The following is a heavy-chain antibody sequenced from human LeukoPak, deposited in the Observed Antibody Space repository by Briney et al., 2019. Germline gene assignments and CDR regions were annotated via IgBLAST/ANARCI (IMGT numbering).Heavy chain of an antibody. D-gene: IGHD3/OR15-3a*01. V-gene: IGHV3-21*01. Sequence: TGGSLRLSCAVSGLTFSNSSMNWVRQAPGQGLEWVSSISSRGNYIYYADSVRGRFTVSRDNAGNSLFLEMNSLSGEDTAVYCCARSGWTNWFDPWGQGTLVIVSS. CDR1: GLTFSNSS. J-gene: IGHJ5*02. CDR3: ARSGWTNWFDP. CDR2: ISSRGNYI.